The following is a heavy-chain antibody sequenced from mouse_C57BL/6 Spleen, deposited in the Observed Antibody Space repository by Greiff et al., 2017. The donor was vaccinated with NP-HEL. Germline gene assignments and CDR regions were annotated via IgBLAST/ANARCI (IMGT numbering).Heavy chain of an antibody. Sequence: QVQLKQPGAELVRPGSSVKLSCKASGYTFTSYWMHWVKQRPIQGLEWLGNIDPSDSETHYTQKFKDKATLTVDTSSSTAYMQSSSLTSEDSAVYDCARAYGSSSGYFDYWGQGTTLTVSS. D-gene: IGHD1-1*01. V-gene: IGHV1-52*01. CDR1: GYTFTSYW. CDR3: ARAYGSSSGYFDY. J-gene: IGHJ2*01. CDR2: IDPSDSET.